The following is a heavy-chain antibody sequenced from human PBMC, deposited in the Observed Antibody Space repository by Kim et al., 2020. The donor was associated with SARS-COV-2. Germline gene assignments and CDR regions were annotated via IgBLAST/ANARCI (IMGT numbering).Heavy chain of an antibody. CDR3: AKDGSSSSGPFDY. Sequence: GGSLRLSCAASGFTFSSYAMHWVRQPPGKGLEWVSLISGDGGTTYYADSVKGRFTISRDNSDNSLYLQMNSLRTEETALYYCAKDGSSSSGPFDYWGQGT. CDR1: GFTFSSYA. V-gene: IGHV3-43*02. D-gene: IGHD6-6*01. J-gene: IGHJ4*02. CDR2: ISGDGGTT.